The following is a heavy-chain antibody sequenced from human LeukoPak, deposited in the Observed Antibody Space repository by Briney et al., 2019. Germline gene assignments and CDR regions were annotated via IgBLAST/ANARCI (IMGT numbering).Heavy chain of an antibody. V-gene: IGHV3-21*01. CDR1: GFTFSSYS. J-gene: IGHJ4*02. D-gene: IGHD2-2*01. Sequence: GGSLRLSCAASGFTFSSYSMNWVRQAPGKGLEWVSSISSSSSYMYYADSVNGRFTISRDNAKNSLYLQMNSLRAEDTAVYYCARPSSYRDQLLFRFDYWGQGTLVTVSS. CDR2: ISSSSSYM. CDR3: ARPSSYRDQLLFRFDY.